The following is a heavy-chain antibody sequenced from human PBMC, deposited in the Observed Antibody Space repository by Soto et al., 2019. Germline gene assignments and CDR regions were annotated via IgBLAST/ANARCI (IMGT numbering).Heavy chain of an antibody. CDR1: GYTFTSSA. CDR3: ARRATVTSPFDY. CDR2: INAGNGNT. V-gene: IGHV1-3*01. Sequence: ASVKVSCKASGYTFTSSAMHWVRQAPGQRLEWMGWINAGNGNTKYSQKFQGRVTITRDTSASTAYMELSSLRSEDTAVYYCARRATVTSPFDYWGQGTLVTVSS. J-gene: IGHJ4*02. D-gene: IGHD4-17*01.